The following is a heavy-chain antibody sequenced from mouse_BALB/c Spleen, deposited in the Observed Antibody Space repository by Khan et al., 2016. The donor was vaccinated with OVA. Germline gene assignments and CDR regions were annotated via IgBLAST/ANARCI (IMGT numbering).Heavy chain of an antibody. V-gene: IGHV2-6-1*01. CDR1: GFSLTNYG. CDR3: ARQPYYHYNIMDY. Sequence: VQLKESGPGLVAASQSLSITCTISGFSLTNYGVHWVRQPPGKGLEWLVVIWHDGSTTYNSALKSRLTISKDNSKSQVFLKMNSLQTDDTAIYFCARQPYYHYNIMDYWGQGTSVTVSS. J-gene: IGHJ4*01. CDR2: IWHDGST. D-gene: IGHD2-10*01.